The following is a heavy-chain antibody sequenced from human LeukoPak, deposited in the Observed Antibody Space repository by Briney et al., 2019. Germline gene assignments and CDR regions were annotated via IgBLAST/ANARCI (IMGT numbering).Heavy chain of an antibody. V-gene: IGHV4-39*01. CDR1: GFTFSSYA. D-gene: IGHD3-22*01. CDR2: IYYSGST. J-gene: IGHJ5*02. CDR3: ASPTDYYDSP. Sequence: GSLRLSCAASGFTFSSYAMSWVRQPPGKGLEWIGSIYYSGSTYYNPSLKSRVTISTDTSKNQFSLKLSSVTAADTAVYYCASPTDYYDSPFGQGTLVTVSS.